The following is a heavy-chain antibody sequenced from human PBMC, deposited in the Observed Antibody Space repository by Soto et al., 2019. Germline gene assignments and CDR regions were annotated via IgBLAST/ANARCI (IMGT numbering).Heavy chain of an antibody. CDR1: GFTFRTYA. V-gene: IGHV3-64D*06. CDR3: VKDRGLYSSSSGLDY. Sequence: QPVGSLRLSCSATGFTFRTYAMHWVRQAPGKGLEYVSAINYNGDSTYYTDSVKGRFTISRDNSKNTLYLQMSSLRAEDTAVYYCVKDRGLYSSSSGLDYWGQGTLVTVSS. D-gene: IGHD6-6*01. J-gene: IGHJ4*02. CDR2: INYNGDST.